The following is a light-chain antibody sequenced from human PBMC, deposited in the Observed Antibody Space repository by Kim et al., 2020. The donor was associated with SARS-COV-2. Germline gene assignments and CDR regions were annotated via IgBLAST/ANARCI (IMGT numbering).Light chain of an antibody. CDR3: QQRSNWPPNT. Sequence: PGGSAPLCSRGSQAGSNFLGWYQQNAGPAPRLLLCDATSSATGAPNRCSGSWSGTDFTPTSSPLEAEDFAVYYCQQRSNWPPNTFGQGTKLEI. CDR1: QAGSNF. CDR2: DAT. V-gene: IGKV3-11*01. J-gene: IGKJ2*01.